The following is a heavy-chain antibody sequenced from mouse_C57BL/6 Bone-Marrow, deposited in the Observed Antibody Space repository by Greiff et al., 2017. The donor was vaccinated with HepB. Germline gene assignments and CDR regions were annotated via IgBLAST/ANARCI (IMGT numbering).Heavy chain of an antibody. Sequence: EVQGVESGPELVKPGASVKISCKASGYSFTGYYMHWVKQSPENSLEWIGEINPDTGRTTYNQKFKDKATLTVDKSSSIVYLQLKSLTSEESPVYYCTRGTTVFDYWGQGTTLTVSA. CDR1: GYSFTGYY. D-gene: IGHD1-1*01. V-gene: IGHV1-42*01. CDR3: TRGTTVFDY. J-gene: IGHJ2*01. CDR2: INPDTGRT.